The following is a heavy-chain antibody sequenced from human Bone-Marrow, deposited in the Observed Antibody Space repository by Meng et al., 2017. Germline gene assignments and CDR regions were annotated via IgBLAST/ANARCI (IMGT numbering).Heavy chain of an antibody. CDR1: GFTFDDYA. CDR2: ISGNSGSI. V-gene: IGHV3-9*01. CDR3: AKDIHEDYYDSSGYYLAFDY. Sequence: RLSCAASGFTFDDYAMHWVRQAPGKGLEWVSGISGNSGSIGYADSVKGRFTISRDNAKNSLYLQMNSLRAEDTALYYCAKDIHEDYYDSSGYYLAFDYWGQGTLVTVSS. J-gene: IGHJ4*02. D-gene: IGHD3-22*01.